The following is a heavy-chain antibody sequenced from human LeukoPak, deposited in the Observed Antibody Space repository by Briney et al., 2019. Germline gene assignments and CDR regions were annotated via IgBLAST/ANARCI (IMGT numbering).Heavy chain of an antibody. V-gene: IGHV4-59*01. D-gene: IGHD3-10*01. J-gene: IGHJ4*02. CDR3: AREGNERVDY. CDR1: GASMSSYY. CDR2: IYYSGST. Sequence: SETLSLTCTVSGASMSSYYWTWIRQPPGKGLEWIGYIYYSGSTNYNPSLQSRVTISVDTSKNQCSLKLSSVTAADTAVYYCAREGNERVDYWGQGTLVTVSS.